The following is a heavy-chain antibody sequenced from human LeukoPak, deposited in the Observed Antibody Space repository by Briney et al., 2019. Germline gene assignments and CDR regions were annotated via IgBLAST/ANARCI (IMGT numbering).Heavy chain of an antibody. CDR1: GGSISGYY. Sequence: SETLSLTCTVSGGSISGYYWNWIRQPPGKGLEWIGYIYYSGSTNYNPSLKSRVTISADTSKNQFSLKLSSVTAADTAVYYCARDEGLFDYWGQGTLVTVSS. CDR2: IYYSGST. V-gene: IGHV4-59*12. CDR3: ARDEGLFDY. J-gene: IGHJ4*02.